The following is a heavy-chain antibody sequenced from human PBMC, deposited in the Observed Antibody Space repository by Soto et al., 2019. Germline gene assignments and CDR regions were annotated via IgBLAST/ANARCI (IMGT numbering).Heavy chain of an antibody. J-gene: IGHJ4*02. V-gene: IGHV1-69*01. D-gene: IGHD5-12*01. CDR2: IIPIFGTA. CDR1: GCNFSSYA. Sequence: QVQLVQSGAEVKKPGSSVKVSCKASGCNFSSYAISWVRQAPGQGLDWMGGIIPIFGTANYAQKFQGRVTITADESTSTAYMELSSLRSEDTAVYYCARGGPGTDIVATNVFDYWGQGTLVTVSS. CDR3: ARGGPGTDIVATNVFDY.